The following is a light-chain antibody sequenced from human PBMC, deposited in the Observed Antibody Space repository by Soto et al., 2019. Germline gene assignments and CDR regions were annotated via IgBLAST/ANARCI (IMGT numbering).Light chain of an antibody. V-gene: IGKV3-15*01. CDR3: QQYDDRPWT. Sequence: EIGMTQSPATLSVSPGERATLSCRASPSFTNYLSWYRQKPGQPPRLLIYSASSRATGTPVRFSGSGSGTEFTLTISSLQSEDFEVYYCQQYDDRPWTFGQGTKVDI. CDR1: PSFTNY. J-gene: IGKJ1*01. CDR2: SAS.